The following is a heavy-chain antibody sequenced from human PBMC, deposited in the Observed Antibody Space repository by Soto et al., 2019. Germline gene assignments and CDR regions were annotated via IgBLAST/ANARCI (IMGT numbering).Heavy chain of an antibody. CDR3: ARFPGYGDAVYYFDY. V-gene: IGHV4-31*03. Sequence: QVQLQESGPGLVKPSQTLSLTCTVSGGSISSGGYYWSWIRQHPGKGLEWIGYIYYSGSTYYTPSRKSRVTISVDTSKNQFSLKLSSVTAADTAVYYCARFPGYGDAVYYFDYWGQGTLVTVSS. CDR1: GGSISSGGYY. J-gene: IGHJ4*02. CDR2: IYYSGST. D-gene: IGHD4-17*01.